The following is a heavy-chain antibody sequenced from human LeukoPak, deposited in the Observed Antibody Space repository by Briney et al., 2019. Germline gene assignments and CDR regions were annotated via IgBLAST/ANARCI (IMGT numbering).Heavy chain of an antibody. CDR3: ARMREIAATGISGGDY. J-gene: IGHJ4*02. CDR2: IHHSGST. CDR1: GGSFSGFY. D-gene: IGHD6-13*01. Sequence: SETLSLTCAVYGGSFSGFYWSWIRQPSGKGLEWIGEIHHSGSTNYNPSLKSRVTISVDTSKNQFSLKLSSVTAADTAVYYCARMREIAATGISGGDYWGQGTLVTVSS. V-gene: IGHV4-34*01.